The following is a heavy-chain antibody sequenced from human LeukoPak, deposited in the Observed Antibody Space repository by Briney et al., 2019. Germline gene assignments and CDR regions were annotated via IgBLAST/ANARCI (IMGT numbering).Heavy chain of an antibody. Sequence: PGGSLRLSCADSGFTFSSYAMSWVRQAPGKGLEWVSAISSSGGSTYYADSVKGRFTISRDNSKNTLYLQMNSLRAEDTAVYYCANRYCTSTSCSLFDYWGQGTLVTVSS. CDR2: ISSSGGST. CDR3: ANRYCTSTSCSLFDY. CDR1: GFTFSSYA. V-gene: IGHV3-23*01. J-gene: IGHJ4*02. D-gene: IGHD2-2*01.